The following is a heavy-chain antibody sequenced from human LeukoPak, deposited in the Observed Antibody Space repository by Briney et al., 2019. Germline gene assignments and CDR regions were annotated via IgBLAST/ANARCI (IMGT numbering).Heavy chain of an antibody. CDR1: GGSISSYY. Sequence: PSETLSLTCTVSGGSISSYYWSWIRQPPGKGLEWIGYVYYSGSTNYNPSLKSRVTISVDTSKNQFSLKLSSVTAADTAVYYCAREDSSGWPHGYGMDVWGQGTTVTVSS. CDR3: AREDSSGWPHGYGMDV. V-gene: IGHV4-59*01. D-gene: IGHD6-19*01. J-gene: IGHJ6*02. CDR2: VYYSGST.